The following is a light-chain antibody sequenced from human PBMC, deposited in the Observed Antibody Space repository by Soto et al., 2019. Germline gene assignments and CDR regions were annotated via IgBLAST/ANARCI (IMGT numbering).Light chain of an antibody. Sequence: DIQMTQSPSTLSASVGDRVTITCRASQSISSWLAWYQQKPGKAPKLLIYDASSLESGVPSRFSGSGSGTEFTHTISSLQPDDFATYYCQQYNSYSITSGQGTRLEIK. CDR1: QSISSW. CDR2: DAS. V-gene: IGKV1-5*01. CDR3: QQYNSYSIT. J-gene: IGKJ5*01.